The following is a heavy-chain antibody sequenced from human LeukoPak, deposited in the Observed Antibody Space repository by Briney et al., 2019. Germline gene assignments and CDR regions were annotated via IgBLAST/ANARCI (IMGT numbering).Heavy chain of an antibody. J-gene: IGHJ4*02. D-gene: IGHD3-10*01. CDR3: ARDPLITMVRGVTYYFDY. CDR1: GYTFTDYY. CDR2: INPNSGGT. V-gene: IGHV1-2*02. Sequence: ASVKVSCKSSGYTFTDYYMHWVRQAPGQGLEWMGWINPNSGGTNYAQKFQGRVTMTRDTSISTAYMELSRLRSDDTAVYYCARDPLITMVRGVTYYFDYWGQGTLVTVSS.